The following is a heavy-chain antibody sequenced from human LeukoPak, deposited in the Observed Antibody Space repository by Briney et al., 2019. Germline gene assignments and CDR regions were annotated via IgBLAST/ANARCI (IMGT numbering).Heavy chain of an antibody. V-gene: IGHV1-18*01. D-gene: IGHD6-13*01. CDR3: ARDMTSSSWYGVDY. CDR2: ISAYNGNT. J-gene: IGHJ4*02. CDR1: GYTFTSYG. Sequence: AASVKVSCKASGYTFTSYGISWGRQAPGQGLEWMGWISAYNGNTNYAQKLQGRVTMTTDTSTSTAYMELRSLRSDDTAVYYCARDMTSSSWYGVDYWGQGTLVTVSS.